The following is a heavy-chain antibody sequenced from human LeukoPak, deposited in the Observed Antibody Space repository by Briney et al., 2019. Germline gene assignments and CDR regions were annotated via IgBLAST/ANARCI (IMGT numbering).Heavy chain of an antibody. V-gene: IGHV3-30*02. CDR1: GFTFSSYG. Sequence: GGPLRLSCAASGFTFSSYGMHWVRQAPGKGLEWVAFIRYDGSNKYYADSVKGRFTISRDNSKNTLYLQMNSLRAEDTAVYYCARLVAPFYYYIDVWGKGTTVTVSS. D-gene: IGHD2-15*01. CDR2: IRYDGSNK. J-gene: IGHJ6*03. CDR3: ARLVAPFYYYIDV.